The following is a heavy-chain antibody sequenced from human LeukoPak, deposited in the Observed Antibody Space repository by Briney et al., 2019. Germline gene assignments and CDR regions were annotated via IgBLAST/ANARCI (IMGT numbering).Heavy chain of an antibody. V-gene: IGHV1-69*05. CDR1: GGTFSSYA. D-gene: IGHD3-22*01. CDR3: ARGPYYYDSSGYWYAEYFQH. J-gene: IGHJ1*01. CDR2: IIPIFGTA. Sequence: SVKVSCKASGGTFSSYAISWVRQAPGQGLEWMGGIIPIFGTANYAQKFQGRVTITTDKSTSTAYMELSSLRSEDTAVYYCARGPYYYDSSGYWYAEYFQHWGQGTLVTVSS.